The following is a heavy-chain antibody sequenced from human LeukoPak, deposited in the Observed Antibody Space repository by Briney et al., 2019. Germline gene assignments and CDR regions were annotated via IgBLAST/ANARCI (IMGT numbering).Heavy chain of an antibody. Sequence: SETLSLTCTVSGGSISSYYWSWIRQPPGKGLEWIGYIYYSGSTNYNPSLKSRVTISVDTSKNQFSLKLSSVTAADTAVYYCARGPRSKHYYYYYMDVWGKGTTVTVSS. CDR1: GGSISSYY. CDR3: ARGPRSKHYYYYYMDV. D-gene: IGHD2-2*01. V-gene: IGHV4-59*12. CDR2: IYYSGST. J-gene: IGHJ6*03.